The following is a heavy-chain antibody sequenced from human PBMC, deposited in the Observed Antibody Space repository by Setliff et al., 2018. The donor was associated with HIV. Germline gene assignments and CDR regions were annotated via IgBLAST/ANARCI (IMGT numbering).Heavy chain of an antibody. J-gene: IGHJ5*02. CDR1: GGSISSSSYY. Sequence: NPSETLSLTCTVSGGSISSSSYYWGWIRQPPGKGLEWIGSIYYSGSTYYNPSLKSRVTISVDTSKNQFSLKLSSVTAADTAVYYCARQQAWDILTGVIINWFGPWGQGTLVTVSS. D-gene: IGHD3-9*01. CDR3: ARQQAWDILTGVIINWFGP. CDR2: IYYSGST. V-gene: IGHV4-39*01.